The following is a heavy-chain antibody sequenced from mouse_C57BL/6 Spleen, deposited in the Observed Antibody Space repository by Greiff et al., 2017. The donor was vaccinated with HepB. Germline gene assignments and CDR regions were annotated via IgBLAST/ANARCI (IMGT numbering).Heavy chain of an antibody. V-gene: IGHV5-9*01. D-gene: IGHD2-2*01. CDR2: ISGGGGNT. Sequence: EVQLVESGGGLVKPGGSLKLSCAASGFTFSSYTMSWVRQTPEKRLEWVATISGGGGNTYYPDSVKGRFTISRDNAKNTLYLHMSSLRSEDTALYYCARHSMVRGYFDVWGTGTTVTVSS. CDR3: ARHSMVRGYFDV. J-gene: IGHJ1*03. CDR1: GFTFSSYT.